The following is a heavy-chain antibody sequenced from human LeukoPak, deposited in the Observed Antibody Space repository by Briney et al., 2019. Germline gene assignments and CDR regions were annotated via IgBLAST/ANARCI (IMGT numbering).Heavy chain of an antibody. D-gene: IGHD3-3*01. CDR3: ARDWFCSASYCSDVFDI. CDR1: GYTFSNYY. Sequence: ASVKVSCKAPGYTFSNYYMHWVRQAPGQGLEWMGIINPSGGVTTNAQKFQGRVTMTRDTSTSIVYMELSSLRSEDTAVYYCARDWFCSASYCSDVFDIWGQGTMVTVFS. CDR2: INPSGGVT. V-gene: IGHV1-46*01. J-gene: IGHJ3*02.